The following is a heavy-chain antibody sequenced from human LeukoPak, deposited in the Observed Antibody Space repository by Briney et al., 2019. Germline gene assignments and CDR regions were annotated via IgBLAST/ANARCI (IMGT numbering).Heavy chain of an antibody. J-gene: IGHJ4*02. CDR3: ARGYSGSYDY. CDR2: INHSGST. V-gene: IGHV4-34*01. Sequence: SETLSLTCAVYGGSFSGYYWSWIRQPPGKGLEWIGEINHSGSTNYNPSLKSRVTISVDTSKNQFSLKLSSVTAADTAVYYCARGYSGSYDYWGQGTLVTVSS. D-gene: IGHD1-26*01. CDR1: GGSFSGYY.